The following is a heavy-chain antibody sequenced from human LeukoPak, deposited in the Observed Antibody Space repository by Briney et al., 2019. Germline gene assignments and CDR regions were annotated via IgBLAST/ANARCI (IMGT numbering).Heavy chain of an antibody. J-gene: IGHJ5*02. CDR1: GFTFSSYP. CDR3: ARAGVASVGTKKANWFDP. Sequence: GGSLRLSCAASGFTFSSYPMHWVRQAPGKGLEYVSAISSNGGSTYYANSVKGRFTISRDNSKNTLYLQMGSLRAEDMAVYYCARAGVASVGTKKANWFDPWGQGTLVTVSS. CDR2: ISSNGGST. D-gene: IGHD1-26*01. V-gene: IGHV3-64*01.